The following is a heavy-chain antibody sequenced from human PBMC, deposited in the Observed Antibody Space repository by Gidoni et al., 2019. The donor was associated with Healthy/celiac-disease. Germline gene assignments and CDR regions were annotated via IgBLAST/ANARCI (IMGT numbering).Heavy chain of an antibody. CDR2: ISSSSIYI. CDR1: GCTGNSYT. Sequence: EVQRVESGGGLVKPGGSLRLSCAAAGCTGNSYTMNWVRRAPGKGRAWVSSISSSSIYIFYADSVKGRFTISRDNAKNSLYLQMNSLSAEDTAVYYCARGEGYNSGWSWGDWGQGTLVTVSS. CDR3: ARGEGYNSGWSWGD. D-gene: IGHD6-19*01. J-gene: IGHJ4*02. V-gene: IGHV3-21*01.